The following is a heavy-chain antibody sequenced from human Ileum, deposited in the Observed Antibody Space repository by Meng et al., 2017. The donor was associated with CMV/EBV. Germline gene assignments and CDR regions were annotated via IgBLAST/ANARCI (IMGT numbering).Heavy chain of an antibody. Sequence: WPWIRQHARKGLESIRYIDYGDSTYYSGTTYYNPSLQGRVTISLDTSKNHFSLKMTSVTDADTALYYCAKNRGNTDSTGYYWYFDLWGRGTLVTVSS. J-gene: IGHJ2*01. V-gene: IGHV4-31*02. CDR2: IDYGDSTYYSGTT. CDR3: AKNRGNTDSTGYYWYFDL. D-gene: IGHD3-22*01.